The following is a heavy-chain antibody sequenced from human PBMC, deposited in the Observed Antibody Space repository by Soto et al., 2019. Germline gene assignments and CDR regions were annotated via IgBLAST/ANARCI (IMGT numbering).Heavy chain of an antibody. D-gene: IGHD3-22*01. V-gene: IGHV3-30*03. CDR2: ISYDGSNK. CDR3: ARFTYYYDSSGYYAPDY. J-gene: IGHJ4*02. CDR1: GFTFSSYG. Sequence: GGSLRLSCAASGFTFSSYGIHWVRQAPGKGLEWVAVISYDGSNKYYADSVKGRFTISRDNSKNTLYLQMNSLRAEDTAVYYCARFTYYYDSSGYYAPDYWGQGTLVTVSS.